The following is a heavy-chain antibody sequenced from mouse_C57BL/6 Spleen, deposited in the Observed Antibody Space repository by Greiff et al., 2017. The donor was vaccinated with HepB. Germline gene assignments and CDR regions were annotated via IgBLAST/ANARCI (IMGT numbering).Heavy chain of an antibody. CDR3: ARSNYYGSSHLDY. Sequence: EVQLQESGPGLVKPSQSLSLTCSVTGYSITSGYYWNWIRQFPGNKLEWMGYISYDGSNNYNPSLKNRISITRDTSKNQFFLKLNSVTTEDTATYYCARSNYYGSSHLDYWGQGTTLTVSS. CDR2: ISYDGSN. J-gene: IGHJ2*01. CDR1: GYSITSGYY. D-gene: IGHD1-1*01. V-gene: IGHV3-6*01.